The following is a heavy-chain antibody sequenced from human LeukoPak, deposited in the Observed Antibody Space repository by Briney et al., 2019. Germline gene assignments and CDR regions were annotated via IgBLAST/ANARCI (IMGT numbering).Heavy chain of an antibody. V-gene: IGHV1-18*01. CDR2: ISAYNGNT. D-gene: IGHD3-16*01. CDR3: ARDLGERGFDP. CDR1: GYTFTSYG. J-gene: IGHJ5*02. Sequence: ASVKVSCKASGYTFTSYGISWVRQAPGQGLEWMGWISAYNGNTNYAQKFQGRVTMTRDTSISTAYMELSRLRSDDTAVYYCARDLGERGFDPWGQGTLVTVSS.